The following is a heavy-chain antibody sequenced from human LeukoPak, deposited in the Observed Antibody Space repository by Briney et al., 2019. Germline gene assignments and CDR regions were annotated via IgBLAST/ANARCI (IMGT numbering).Heavy chain of an antibody. CDR3: ARDRGYCRGTTCYAYYIDV. D-gene: IGHD2-2*01. CDR1: GGSISSSSYY. J-gene: IGHJ6*03. CDR2: IYYSGST. Sequence: SETLSLTCTVSGGSISSSSYYWGWIRQPPGKGLEWIGSIYYSGSTYYNPSLKSRVTISVDTSKNQFSLKLSSVTAADTAVYYCARDRGYCRGTTCYAYYIDVWGKGTTVTVSS. V-gene: IGHV4-39*02.